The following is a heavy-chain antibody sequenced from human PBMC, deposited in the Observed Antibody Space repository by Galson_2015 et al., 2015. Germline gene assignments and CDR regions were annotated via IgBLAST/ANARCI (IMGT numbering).Heavy chain of an antibody. V-gene: IGHV1-3*01. Sequence: SVKVSCKASGYTFTSYAMHWVRQAPGQRLEWMGWINAGNGNTKYSQKFQGRVTITRDTSASTAYMELSSLRSEDTAVYYCARDPYYYDSSGFTFDYWGQGTLVTVPS. CDR2: INAGNGNT. J-gene: IGHJ4*02. D-gene: IGHD3-22*01. CDR1: GYTFTSYA. CDR3: ARDPYYYDSSGFTFDY.